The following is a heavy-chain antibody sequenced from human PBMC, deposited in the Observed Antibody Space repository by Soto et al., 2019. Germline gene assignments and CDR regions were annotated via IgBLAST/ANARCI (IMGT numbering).Heavy chain of an antibody. D-gene: IGHD6-19*01. CDR2: MNPNSGNT. J-gene: IGHJ5*02. V-gene: IGHV1-8*01. CDR3: ARTRFGAVAGT. Sequence: QVQPVQSGAEVKKPGASVKVSCKTSGYTFTSYDIHWVRQATGQGPVWMGWMNPNSGNTVYAQKFQGRITMTRNTSMSTAYMELSSLRPEDTAVYYCARTRFGAVAGTWGQGTLVTVSS. CDR1: GYTFTSYD.